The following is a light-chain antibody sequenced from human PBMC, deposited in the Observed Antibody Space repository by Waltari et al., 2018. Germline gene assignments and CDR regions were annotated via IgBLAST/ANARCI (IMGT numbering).Light chain of an antibody. CDR3: QQYHSTPFT. Sequence: DIQMTQSPSTLSASVGDRVTITCRASQSINSWLPWYQHKPGEAPKLLIYKASSLESGVPSRFSGSGSGTEFTLTISSLHAEDVAVYYCQQYHSTPFTFGPGTKVDIK. CDR1: QSINSW. V-gene: IGKV1-5*03. CDR2: KAS. J-gene: IGKJ3*01.